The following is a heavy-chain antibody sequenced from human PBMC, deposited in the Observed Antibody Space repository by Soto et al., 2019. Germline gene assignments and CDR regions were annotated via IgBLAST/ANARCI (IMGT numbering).Heavy chain of an antibody. D-gene: IGHD2-2*01. J-gene: IGHJ4*02. V-gene: IGHV3-33*01. CDR2: IWYDGNNK. CDR1: GFIFSSYG. CDR3: ARHYTTARYQLPVNYDLGVDY. Sequence: QVQLVESGGGVVQPGRSLRLSCVASGFIFSSYGMHWVRQAPGKGLEWVAAIWYDGNNKYYADSVKGRFTISRDNSKNTLYLQLNSLSADDTAVYYCARHYTTARYQLPVNYDLGVDYWGQGTLVTVSS.